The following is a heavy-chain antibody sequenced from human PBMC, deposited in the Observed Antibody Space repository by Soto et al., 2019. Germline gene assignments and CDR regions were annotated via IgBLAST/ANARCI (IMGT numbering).Heavy chain of an antibody. CDR1: RDTFTSYY. J-gene: IGHJ5*02. CDR2: INPHGGST. CDR3: ARSSGGNFGIIIEGTNWFAP. D-gene: IGHD1-26*01. Sequence: ASVKVSCKAPRDTFTSYYINWVRQAPGQGLEWMGVINPHGGSTAYAQKFKGRVTLTRGASASTVYMEVSSLTSEDTAMYYCARSSGGNFGIIIEGTNWFAPWGQGTLVTVSS. V-gene: IGHV1-46*01.